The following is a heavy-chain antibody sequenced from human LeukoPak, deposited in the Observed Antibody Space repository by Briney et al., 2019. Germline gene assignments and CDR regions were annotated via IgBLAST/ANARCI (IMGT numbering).Heavy chain of an antibody. CDR3: ARVTGYMIEDYFDY. J-gene: IGHJ4*02. Sequence: SETLSLTCTVSGGSISSSSYYWGWTRQPPGKGLEWIGEIYHSGSTNYNPSLKSRVTISVDKSKNQFSLKLSSVTAADTAVYYCARVTGYMIEDYFDYWGQGILVTVSS. CDR2: IYHSGST. D-gene: IGHD3-9*01. V-gene: IGHV4-39*07. CDR1: GGSISSSSYY.